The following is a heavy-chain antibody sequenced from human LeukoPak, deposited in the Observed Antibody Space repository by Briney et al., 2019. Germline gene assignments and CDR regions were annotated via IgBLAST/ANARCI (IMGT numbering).Heavy chain of an antibody. D-gene: IGHD7-27*01. CDR2: ISGSGGTT. J-gene: IGHJ4*02. V-gene: IGHV3-23*01. CDR1: GFTFSNYA. Sequence: PGGSLRLSCAASGFTFSNYAMSWVRQAPGKGLEWVSAISGSGGTTYYADSVKGRFTISRDNSKSMLYLQMNSLRAEDTAVYYCARDITGDPPPYYFDYWGQGSLVTVSS. CDR3: ARDITGDPPPYYFDY.